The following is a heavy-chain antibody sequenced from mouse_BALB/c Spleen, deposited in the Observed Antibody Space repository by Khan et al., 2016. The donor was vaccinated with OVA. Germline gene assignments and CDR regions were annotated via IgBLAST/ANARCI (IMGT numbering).Heavy chain of an antibody. J-gene: IGHJ1*01. Sequence: EVKLLESGPGLVKPSQSLSLTCTVTGYSITSDYAWNWIRQFPGNKQEWMGYISYSGSTGYNPSLKSRLSITRDTSNNQFFLQLNSVTTEDTATYYCARRYYYGHWYFDVWGAGTTVTVSS. CDR1: GYSITSDYA. CDR3: ARRYYYGHWYFDV. D-gene: IGHD1-1*01. CDR2: ISYSGST. V-gene: IGHV3-2*02.